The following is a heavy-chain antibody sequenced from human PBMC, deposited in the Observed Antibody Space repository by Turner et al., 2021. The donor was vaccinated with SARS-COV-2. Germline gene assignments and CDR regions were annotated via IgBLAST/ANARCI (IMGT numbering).Heavy chain of an antibody. D-gene: IGHD2-2*01. CDR1: GYTLTELS. CDR2: FDTEDGET. V-gene: IGHV1-24*01. CDR3: ATGYQLRVNWFDP. J-gene: IGHJ5*02. Sequence: QVQLAQSVGEDEKPGASVKVSCKLSGYTLTELSTYWVRQAPGKGLGWVGGFDTEDGETIYALNFQGRVTMTEDTTTNKAYMEQSSLGSEETAVYFCATGYQLRVNWFDPWGQGTLVTVSS.